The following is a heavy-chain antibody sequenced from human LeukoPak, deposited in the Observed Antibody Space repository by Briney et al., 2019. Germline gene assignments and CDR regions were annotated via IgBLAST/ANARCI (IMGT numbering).Heavy chain of an antibody. CDR1: GFTFSTYW. Sequence: PGGSPRLSCAASGFTFSTYWMSWVRQAPGRGLEWVANIKEDGSKVNYVDSVKGRFSISRDNARNSLYLQMNSLRAEDTAVYFCARDKPGYDLLFDSRFDPWVQGTLVTVSS. D-gene: IGHD3-3*01. CDR2: IKEDGSKV. CDR3: ARDKPGYDLLFDSRFDP. J-gene: IGHJ5*02. V-gene: IGHV3-7*01.